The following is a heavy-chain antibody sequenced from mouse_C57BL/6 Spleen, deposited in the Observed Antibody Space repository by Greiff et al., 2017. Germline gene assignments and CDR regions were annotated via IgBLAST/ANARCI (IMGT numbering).Heavy chain of an antibody. J-gene: IGHJ1*03. Sequence: QVQLQQSGPELVKPGASVKISCKASGYSFTSYYIHWVKQRPGQGLEWIGWIYPGSGNTKYNEKFKGKATLTADTSSSTAYMQLSSLTSEDSAVYYCARPQLGQDWYFDVWGTGTTVTVSS. CDR2: IYPGSGNT. D-gene: IGHD4-1*02. CDR3: ARPQLGQDWYFDV. CDR1: GYSFTSYY. V-gene: IGHV1-66*01.